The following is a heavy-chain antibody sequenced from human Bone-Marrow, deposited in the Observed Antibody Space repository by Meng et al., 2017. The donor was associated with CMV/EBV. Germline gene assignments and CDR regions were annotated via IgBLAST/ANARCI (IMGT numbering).Heavy chain of an antibody. CDR1: GFTLSNYW. J-gene: IGHJ4*02. CDR2: MSLDGSST. CDR3: ARDLWGLGDY. V-gene: IGHV3-74*01. D-gene: IGHD3/OR15-3a*01. Sequence: GGSLRLSCVVSGFTLSNYWMHWVRQAPGKGLVWVSRMSLDGSSTNYADSVKGRFTISRDNAKNTVYLQMKSLRVEDTAVYYCARDLWGLGDYWGQGTLVTVSS.